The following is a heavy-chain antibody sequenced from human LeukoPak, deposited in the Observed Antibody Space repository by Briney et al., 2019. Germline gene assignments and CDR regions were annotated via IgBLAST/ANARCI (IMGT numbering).Heavy chain of an antibody. CDR1: RFTFDDYA. CDR3: AKAYCSGGSCYRDYYYYGMDV. CDR2: ISWNSGSI. D-gene: IGHD2-15*01. V-gene: IGHV3-9*01. Sequence: GGSLRLSCAASRFTFDDYAMHWVRQAPGKGLEWVSGISWNSGSIGYADSVKGRFTISRDNAKNSLYLQMNSLRAEDTALYYCAKAYCSGGSCYRDYYYYGMDVWGQGTTVTVSS. J-gene: IGHJ6*02.